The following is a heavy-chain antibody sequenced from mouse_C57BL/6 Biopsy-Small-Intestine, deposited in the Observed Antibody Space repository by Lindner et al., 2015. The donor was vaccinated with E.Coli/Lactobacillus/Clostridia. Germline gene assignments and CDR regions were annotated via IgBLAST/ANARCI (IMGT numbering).Heavy chain of an antibody. D-gene: IGHD2-13*01. J-gene: IGHJ4*01. CDR2: INPNSGDP. CDR3: ARVMWGDPVDS. CDR1: GYTFSDYY. Sequence: SVKVSCKASGYTFSDYYIHWVRQAPGQGLEWMGWINPNSGDPDYAQKFQGRVTMTRDTSISTAYMELSRLTSDDTAVYYCARVMWGDPVDSWGQGTLVTVSS. V-gene: IGHV1-84*02.